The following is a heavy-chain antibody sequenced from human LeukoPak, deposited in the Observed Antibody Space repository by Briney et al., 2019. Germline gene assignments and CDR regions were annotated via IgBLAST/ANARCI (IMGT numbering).Heavy chain of an antibody. D-gene: IGHD4-17*01. V-gene: IGHV1-69*13. Sequence: GASVKVSCKASGGNFNNYAISWVRQVPGQGLEWMGAVIPVFNTPTYAQKFQGRVTIAADESTSTIYINLSRLRSDDTAVYYCARGGLHHDYDYTRWFDPWGQGTLVTVSS. CDR2: VIPVFNTP. J-gene: IGHJ5*02. CDR3: ARGGLHHDYDYTRWFDP. CDR1: GGNFNNYA.